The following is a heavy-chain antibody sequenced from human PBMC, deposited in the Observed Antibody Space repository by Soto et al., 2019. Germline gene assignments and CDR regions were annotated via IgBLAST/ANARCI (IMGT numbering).Heavy chain of an antibody. J-gene: IGHJ4*02. CDR2: ITAGTGNT. D-gene: IGHD5-12*01. V-gene: IGHV1-3*05. Sequence: QVQLVQSGAEEKKPGASVKVSCKASGYTFTNYAIPWVRQAPGQRLEWMGWITAGTGNTKYSQKFQGRVTITRDTSASTAYMELSSLRSEDTAVYYCARVSGYYLPDYWGQGTLVTVSS. CDR1: GYTFTNYA. CDR3: ARVSGYYLPDY.